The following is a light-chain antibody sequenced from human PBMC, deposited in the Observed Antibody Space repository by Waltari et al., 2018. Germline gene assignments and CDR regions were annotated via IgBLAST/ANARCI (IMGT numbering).Light chain of an antibody. Sequence: RPNQRFTQKYFACYQQKPGQAPRLLIAGAPSRAAGVPDRFSGSWSGTDFTLTISRLEPEDFAVYYCQQYGSSVMYTFGQGTKLEIK. CDR3: QQYGSSVMYT. V-gene: IGKV3-20*01. J-gene: IGKJ2*01. CDR1: QRFTQKY. CDR2: GAP.